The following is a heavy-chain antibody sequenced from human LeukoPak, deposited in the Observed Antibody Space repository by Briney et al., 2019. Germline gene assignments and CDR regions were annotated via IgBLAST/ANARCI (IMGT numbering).Heavy chain of an antibody. CDR2: INHSGST. D-gene: IGHD6-13*01. J-gene: IGHJ4*02. V-gene: IGHV4-34*01. Sequence: PSETLSLTCAVYGSFSDHSWSWVRQPPGKGLEWIGEINHSGSTNYNPSLKSRVTISVDTSKNQFSLKLSSVTAADTAVYYCASPIAAAALPGDYWGQGTLVTVSS. CDR1: GSFSDHS. CDR3: ASPIAAAALPGDY.